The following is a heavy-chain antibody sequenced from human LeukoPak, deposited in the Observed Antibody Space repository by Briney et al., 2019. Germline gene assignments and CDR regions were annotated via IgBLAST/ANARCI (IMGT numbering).Heavy chain of an antibody. V-gene: IGHV3-23*01. Sequence: GGSLRLSCAASGFTFSNYAMSWVRQAPRKGLEWVSSITSSGGRTYYADSVKGRFTISRDNSKNTLYLQMNSLRAEDTAVYYCAKDWTGTKPFDLWGRGTLVTVSS. D-gene: IGHD3/OR15-3a*01. J-gene: IGHJ2*01. CDR1: GFTFSNYA. CDR3: AKDWTGTKPFDL. CDR2: ITSSGGRT.